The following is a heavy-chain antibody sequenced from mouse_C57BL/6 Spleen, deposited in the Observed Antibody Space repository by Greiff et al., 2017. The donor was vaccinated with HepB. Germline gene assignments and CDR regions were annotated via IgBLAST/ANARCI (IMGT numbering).Heavy chain of an antibody. J-gene: IGHJ1*03. Sequence: EVKLMESGGGLVKPGGSLKLSCAASGFTFSDYGMHWVRQAPEKGLEWVAYISSGSSTIYYADTVKGRFTISRDNAKNTLFLQMTSLRSEDTAMYYCARGDGFDVWGTGTTVTVSS. CDR1: GFTFSDYG. V-gene: IGHV5-17*01. CDR3: ARGDGFDV. D-gene: IGHD3-3*01. CDR2: ISSGSSTI.